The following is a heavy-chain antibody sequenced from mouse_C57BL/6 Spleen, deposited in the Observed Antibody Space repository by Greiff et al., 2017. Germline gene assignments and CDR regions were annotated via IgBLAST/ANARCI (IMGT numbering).Heavy chain of an antibody. D-gene: IGHD3-2*01. CDR3: ARRQLPYAMDY. J-gene: IGHJ4*01. CDR2: IDPSDSYT. CDR1: GYTFTSYW. Sequence: QVQLQQPGAELVKPGASVKLSCKASGYTFTSYWMQWVKQRPGQGLEWIGEIDPSDSYTNYNQQFKGKATLTVDTSSSTAYMQLSSLTSEDSAVYYCARRQLPYAMDYWGQGTSVTVSS. V-gene: IGHV1-50*01.